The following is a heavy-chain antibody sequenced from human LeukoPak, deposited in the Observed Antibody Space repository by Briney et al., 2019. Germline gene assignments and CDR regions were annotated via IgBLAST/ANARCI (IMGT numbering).Heavy chain of an antibody. D-gene: IGHD6-19*01. CDR3: ASTTVSGWTMDY. CDR1: GFTVSDNV. Sequence: PGGSLRLSCTASGFTVSDNVMSWVRQAPGKGLQWVSIIYSGGSTDYADSVRGRFSVSRDSSKNTLSLQMNSLRADDTAADYCASTTVSGWTMDYWGQGTLVTVSS. J-gene: IGHJ4*02. CDR2: IYSGGST. V-gene: IGHV3-53*01.